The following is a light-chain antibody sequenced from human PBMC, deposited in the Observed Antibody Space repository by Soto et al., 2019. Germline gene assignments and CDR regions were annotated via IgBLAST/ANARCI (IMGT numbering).Light chain of an antibody. CDR2: GAS. V-gene: IGKV3-20*01. J-gene: IGKJ4*01. CDR3: QQYYTTPLT. CDR1: QTVNNNY. Sequence: EVVLTQSPGPLSLSPGERATLSCRASQTVNNNYLAWYQQKPGRAPRLLIFGASNRATGIPDRFSGSASGTDFTLTISGLEPEDFAVYYCQQYYTTPLTFGGGTKVDIK.